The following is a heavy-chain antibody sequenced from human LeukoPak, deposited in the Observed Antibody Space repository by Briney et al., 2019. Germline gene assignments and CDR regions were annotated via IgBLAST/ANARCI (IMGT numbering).Heavy chain of an antibody. D-gene: IGHD6-19*01. Sequence: PGGSLRLSCSAPGFTFSNYGMSWVRQAPGKGLEWVSGIHGSSGSTYYADSVKGRFTISRDNSKNTLYLQMNSLRAEDTAVYYCAKGGSGWFYWGQGTLVTVSS. CDR2: IHGSSGST. CDR1: GFTFSNYG. V-gene: IGHV3-23*01. CDR3: AKGGSGWFY. J-gene: IGHJ4*02.